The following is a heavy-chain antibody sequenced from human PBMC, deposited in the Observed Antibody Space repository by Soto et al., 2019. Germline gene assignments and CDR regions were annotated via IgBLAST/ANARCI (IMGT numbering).Heavy chain of an antibody. CDR2: IWYDGSNK. CDR3: ARGGTGTLGGYFDY. J-gene: IGHJ4*02. CDR1: GFTFSSYG. V-gene: IGHV3-33*01. Sequence: QVQLVESGGGVVQPGRSLRLSCVASGFTFSSYGMHWVRQAPGKGLEWVAVIWYDGSNKYYADSVKGRFTISRDNSKNTLYLQMNSLRAEDTAVYYCARGGTGTLGGYFDYWGQGTLVTVSS. D-gene: IGHD1-7*01.